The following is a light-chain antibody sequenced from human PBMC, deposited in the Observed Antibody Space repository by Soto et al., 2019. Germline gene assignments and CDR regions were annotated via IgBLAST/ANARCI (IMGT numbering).Light chain of an antibody. J-gene: IGLJ2*01. V-gene: IGLV2-14*01. CDR3: IAYTSSLTLV. Sequence: QSALTQPTSVSGSTGKSITISCTGTSSDVGGYNYVSWYQQHPGKAPKLMIYEVNNRPSGVSNRFSGSKSGNTASLTISGLQAEDEADYYCIAYTSSLTLVFGGGTKLTV. CDR2: EVN. CDR1: SSDVGGYNY.